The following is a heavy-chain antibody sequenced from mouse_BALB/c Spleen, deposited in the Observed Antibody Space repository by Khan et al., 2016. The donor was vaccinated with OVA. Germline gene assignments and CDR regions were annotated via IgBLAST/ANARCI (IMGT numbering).Heavy chain of an antibody. CDR2: INPSIGYT. V-gene: IGHV1-7*01. Sequence: QVQLKQSGAELAKPGASVKMSGKASGYTFVNYWILWVKQRPGQGLEWIGYINPSIGYTENNQNFKDKATLTADKSSSTAYMQLSSLTSEDSAVCYCARRGLRWDFDYWGQGTALTVSS. CDR1: GYTFVNYW. D-gene: IGHD1-1*01. CDR3: ARRGLRWDFDY. J-gene: IGHJ2*01.